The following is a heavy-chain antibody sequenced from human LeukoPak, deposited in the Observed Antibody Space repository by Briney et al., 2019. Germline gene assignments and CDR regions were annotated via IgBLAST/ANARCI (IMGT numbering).Heavy chain of an antibody. D-gene: IGHD3-10*01. V-gene: IGHV3-7*02. CDR3: ARQRFGGV. CDR2: IKQDGSEK. Sequence: GGSLRLSCGASGFTFSSNWMTWVRQAPGKGLEWVANIKQDGSEKNYVDSVKGRFTISRDNAKNSLYLQMNSLGAEDTAVYYCARQRFGGVWGKGTTVTVSS. CDR1: GFTFSSNW. J-gene: IGHJ6*04.